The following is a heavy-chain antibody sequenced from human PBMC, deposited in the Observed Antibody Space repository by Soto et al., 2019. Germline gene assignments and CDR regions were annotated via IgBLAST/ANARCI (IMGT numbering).Heavy chain of an antibody. CDR2: IYYSGST. CDR3: ASIYSGSSHLRY. V-gene: IGHV4-59*08. Sequence: SEPLSHPCPVSGGTISSHYWSWIRQPPGKGLEWIGYIYYSGSTNYNPSLKSRVTISVDTSKNQFSLKLSSVTAADTAVYYCASIYSGSSHLRYWGQGTLVTVSS. CDR1: GGTISSHY. J-gene: IGHJ4*02. D-gene: IGHD1-26*01.